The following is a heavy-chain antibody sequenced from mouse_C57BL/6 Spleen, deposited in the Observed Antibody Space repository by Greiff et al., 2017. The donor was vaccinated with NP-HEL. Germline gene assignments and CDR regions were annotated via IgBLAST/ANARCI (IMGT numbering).Heavy chain of an antibody. V-gene: IGHV5-12*01. CDR1: GFTFSDYY. J-gene: IGHJ1*03. CDR3: ARQNYDYGGYFDV. CDR2: ISNGGGST. D-gene: IGHD2-4*01. Sequence: EVKLVESGGGLVQPGGSLKLSCAASGFTFSDYYMYWVRQTPEKRLEWVAYISNGGGSTYYPDTVKGRFTISRDNAKNTLYLQMSRLKSEDTAMYYCARQNYDYGGYFDVWGTGTTVTVSS.